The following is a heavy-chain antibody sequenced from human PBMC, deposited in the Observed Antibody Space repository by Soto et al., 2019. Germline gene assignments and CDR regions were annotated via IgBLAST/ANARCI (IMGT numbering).Heavy chain of an antibody. J-gene: IGHJ3*02. CDR3: AKDRDYYDSSGNDAFDI. V-gene: IGHV3-23*01. CDR2: ISGSGGST. CDR1: GFTFSSYA. Sequence: EVQLLESGGGLVQPGGSLRLSCAASGFTFSSYAMSWVRQAPGKGLEWVSAISGSGGSTYYADSVKGRFTISRDNSKNTLYLQMNSVRAEDTAVYYCAKDRDYYDSSGNDAFDIWGQGTMVTVSS. D-gene: IGHD3-22*01.